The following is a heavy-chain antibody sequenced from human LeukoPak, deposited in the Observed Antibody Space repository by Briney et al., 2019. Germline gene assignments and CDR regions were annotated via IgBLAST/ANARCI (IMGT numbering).Heavy chain of an antibody. CDR1: GFTFSSYA. J-gene: IGHJ6*02. CDR3: AKRHCTNGVCYTYYYYGMDV. D-gene: IGHD2-8*01. V-gene: IGHV3-23*01. Sequence: GGSLRLSCAASGFTFSSYAMSWVRQAPGKGLEWVSAISDSGGSTYYADSVKGRFTISRDNSKNTLYLQMNSLRAEDTAVYYCAKRHCTNGVCYTYYYYGMDVWGQGTTVTVSS. CDR2: ISDSGGST.